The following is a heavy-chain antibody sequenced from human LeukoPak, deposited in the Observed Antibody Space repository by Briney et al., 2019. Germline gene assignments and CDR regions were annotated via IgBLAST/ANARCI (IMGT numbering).Heavy chain of an antibody. CDR2: IHFSGST. CDR1: GGSISSYY. V-gene: IGHV4-59*01. CDR3: ARQALDYDSSGYYSPFHAYDY. D-gene: IGHD3-22*01. Sequence: SETLSLTCTVSGGSISSYYWSWIRQPPGKGPEYIGFIHFSGSTNYNPSLANRVTISADTSTNQFSLRLESVTAADTAVYYCARQALDYDSSGYYSPFHAYDYWGQGTLVTVSS. J-gene: IGHJ4*02.